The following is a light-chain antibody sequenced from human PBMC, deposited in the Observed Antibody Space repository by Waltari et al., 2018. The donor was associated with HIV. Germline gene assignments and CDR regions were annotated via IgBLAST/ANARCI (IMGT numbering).Light chain of an antibody. J-gene: IGKJ1*01. Sequence: DIVMTQSPATLSVPPGERVTLSCWASQSISTNLAWYQQKVGQTPRLLIYGASTRATGIPARFSGSGSETAFTLTITSLQSEDFALYFCQQYNNWPLTFGQGTKVEIK. CDR2: GAS. V-gene: IGKV3-15*01. CDR3: QQYNNWPLT. CDR1: QSISTN.